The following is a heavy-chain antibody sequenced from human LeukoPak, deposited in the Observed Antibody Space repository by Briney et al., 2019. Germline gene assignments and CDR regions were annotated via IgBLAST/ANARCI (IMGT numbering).Heavy chain of an antibody. CDR3: ARDRSMATPDWFDP. CDR1: GFTFSDYY. D-gene: IGHD5-24*01. CDR2: ISSSSSTI. J-gene: IGHJ5*02. V-gene: IGHV3-11*04. Sequence: GGSLRLSCAASGFTFSDYYLSWIRQAPGKGLEWVSYISSSSSTIYYADSVKGRFTISRDNAKNLLYLQMNSLRAEDTAVYYCARDRSMATPDWFDPWGQGTLVTVSS.